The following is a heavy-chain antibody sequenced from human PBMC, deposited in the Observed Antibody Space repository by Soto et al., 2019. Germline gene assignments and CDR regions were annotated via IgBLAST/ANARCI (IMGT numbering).Heavy chain of an antibody. V-gene: IGHV1-2*02. CDR1: SYTFTGDY. Sequence: ASVKVSCKRSSYTFTGDYMHWVRQDPGQGLEWMGWINPNSGGTNYAQKFQGRVTMTRDTSISTAYMELSRLRSDDTAVYYCARDKNYYDSSGYWNWFDPWGQGTPVTVSS. D-gene: IGHD3-22*01. CDR2: INPNSGGT. J-gene: IGHJ5*02. CDR3: ARDKNYYDSSGYWNWFDP.